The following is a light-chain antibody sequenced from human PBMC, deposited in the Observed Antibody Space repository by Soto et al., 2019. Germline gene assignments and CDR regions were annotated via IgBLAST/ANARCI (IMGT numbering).Light chain of an antibody. CDR2: GAS. J-gene: IGKJ1*01. V-gene: IGKV3-20*01. CDR3: HIYCDSPCP. CDR1: QSVSSSW. Sequence: EIVLTQSPGTLSLSPGERATLSCRASQSVSSSWLAWYQQKPGQAPRLLIYGASRRAAGIPDRFSGSGSGTAFQPSISRLEREGFAVVFRHIYCDSPCPFVPGT.